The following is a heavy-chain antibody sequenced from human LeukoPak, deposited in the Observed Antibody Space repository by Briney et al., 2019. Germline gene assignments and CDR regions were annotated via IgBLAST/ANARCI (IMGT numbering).Heavy chain of an antibody. V-gene: IGHV4-4*07. D-gene: IGHD1-26*01. CDR3: ARQFLVGSTFHAFDL. J-gene: IGHJ3*01. Sequence: PSETLSLTCSVSVVSMNGYYWSWLRQSAGNRLEWIGHVDSSGNTNYNPSLESRVTMSVDTPKKQFSLKLTSVTAADMAVYFCARQFLVGSTFHAFDLWGQGTRVTVSS. CDR1: VVSMNGYY. CDR2: VDSSGNT.